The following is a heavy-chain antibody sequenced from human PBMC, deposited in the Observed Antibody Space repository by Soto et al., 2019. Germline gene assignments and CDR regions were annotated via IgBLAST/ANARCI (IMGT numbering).Heavy chain of an antibody. CDR3: ARGPVVVAAQNGGGIDY. V-gene: IGHV5-10-1*01. D-gene: IGHD2-15*01. J-gene: IGHJ4*02. CDR2: IDPSDSYT. CDR1: GYSFTSYW. Sequence: PGESLKISCKGSGYSFTSYWISWVRQMPGKGLEWMGRIDPSDSYTNYSPSFQGHVTISADKSISTAYLQWSSLKASDTAMYYCARGPVVVAAQNGGGIDYWGQGTLVTAPQ.